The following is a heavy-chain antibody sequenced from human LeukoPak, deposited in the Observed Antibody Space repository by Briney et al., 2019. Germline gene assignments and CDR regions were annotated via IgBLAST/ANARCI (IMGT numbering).Heavy chain of an antibody. J-gene: IGHJ4*02. D-gene: IGHD2-15*01. Sequence: GGSLRLSCAASGFTFSSYAMSWVRQAPGKGXXXXXXXXXXGGSTYYADSVKGRFTISRDNSKNTLYLQMNSLRAEDTAVYYCAKVREVDIVVVVAARYYYFDYWGQGTLVTVSS. CDR2: XXXXGGST. V-gene: IGHV3-23*01. CDR1: GFTFSSYA. CDR3: AKVREVDIVVVVAARYYYFDY.